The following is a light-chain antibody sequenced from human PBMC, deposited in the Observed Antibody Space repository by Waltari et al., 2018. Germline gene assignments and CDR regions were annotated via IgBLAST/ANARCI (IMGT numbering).Light chain of an antibody. CDR2: GAS. CDR1: QSVGSN. J-gene: IGKJ5*01. V-gene: IGKV3-15*01. CDR3: QQFNNWPPIT. Sequence: EVVMTQSPATLSVSPGERATPSCRASQSVGSNLAWYQQKPGQAPRLLIYGASTRATGIPARFSGSGSGTEFTLSISSLQSEDFAVYYCQQFNNWPPITFGQGTRLDIK.